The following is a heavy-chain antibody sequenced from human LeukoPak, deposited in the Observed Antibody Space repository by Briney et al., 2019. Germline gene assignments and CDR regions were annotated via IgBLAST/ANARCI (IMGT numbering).Heavy chain of an antibody. J-gene: IGHJ2*01. CDR1: GFTFSSYA. CDR3: ARGSVAGFSWYFDL. D-gene: IGHD6-19*01. Sequence: PGGSLRLSCAASGFTFSSYAMHWVRQAPGKGLEWVAVISYDGSNKYYADSVKGRFTISRDNSKNTLYLQMNSLRAEDTAVHYCARGSVAGFSWYFDLWGRGTLVTVSS. V-gene: IGHV3-30*04. CDR2: ISYDGSNK.